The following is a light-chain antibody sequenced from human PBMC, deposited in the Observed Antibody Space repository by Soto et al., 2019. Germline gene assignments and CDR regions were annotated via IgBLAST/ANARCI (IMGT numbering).Light chain of an antibody. CDR3: QQYNSYSQT. V-gene: IGKV1-5*03. CDR2: KAY. CDR1: QTISNW. J-gene: IGKJ1*01. Sequence: IQMTQSPSTLSASVGDRVTITCRASQTISNWLAWYQQKPGQAAKLLIYKAYTLESGVTSRFSGSGSGTEFTLTISSLQPEDFATYYCQQYNSYSQTFGQGTKVDIK.